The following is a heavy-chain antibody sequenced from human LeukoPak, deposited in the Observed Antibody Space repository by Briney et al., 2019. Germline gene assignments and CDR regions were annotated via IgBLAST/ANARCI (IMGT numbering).Heavy chain of an antibody. D-gene: IGHD5-24*01. CDR3: ARSRADDYYYGMDV. V-gene: IGHV3-9*01. Sequence: GRSLRLSCAASGFTFDDYAMHWVRQAPGKGLEWVSGISWYSGSIGYADSVKGRFTISRDTSKNTLFLQMNSLRAEDTAVYYCARSRADDYYYGMDVWGQGTTVTVSS. CDR1: GFTFDDYA. J-gene: IGHJ6*02. CDR2: ISWYSGSI.